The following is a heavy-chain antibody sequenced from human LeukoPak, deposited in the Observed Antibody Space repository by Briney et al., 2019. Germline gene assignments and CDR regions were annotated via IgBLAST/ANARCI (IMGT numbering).Heavy chain of an antibody. CDR1: GFTFSSYA. CDR3: AKGSSLRLGPTVEFYFDS. CDR2: IIGSGGST. V-gene: IGHV3-23*01. Sequence: GGSLRLSCETSGFTFSSYAMNWVRQAPGKGLEWVSAIIGSGGSTYYADSVKGRFTISRDNSKNTLYVQMNSLRAEDTAAYYCAKGSSLRLGPTVEFYFDSWGQGTLVTVSS. D-gene: IGHD1-26*01. J-gene: IGHJ4*02.